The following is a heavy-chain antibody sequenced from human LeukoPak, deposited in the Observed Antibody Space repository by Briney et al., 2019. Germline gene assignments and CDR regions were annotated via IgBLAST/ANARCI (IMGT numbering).Heavy chain of an antibody. D-gene: IGHD1-26*01. CDR2: ISLSGYT. V-gene: IGHV4-4*02. J-gene: IGHJ4*02. Sequence: KPSETLSLTCGVSGGSITSTNYWSSVRQPPGQGLEWIGEISLSGYTGFNPSLRSRATLSLDESKNHLSLNLASVTAADTAVYYCSRESGPFSPFGHWGQGILVTVTS. CDR3: SRESGPFSPFGH. CDR1: GGSITSTNY.